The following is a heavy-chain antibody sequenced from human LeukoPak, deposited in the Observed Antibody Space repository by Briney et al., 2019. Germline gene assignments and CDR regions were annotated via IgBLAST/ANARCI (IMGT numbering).Heavy chain of an antibody. CDR3: SKEVNNYYYYGMDV. V-gene: IGHV3-23*01. Sequence: PGGSLRLSCAASGFTLNSYAMSWVRQAPGKGLEWVSAISGSGASTYYADFVKGRFTISRDNSKDTLYVQMNSLRVDDTAVYYCSKEVNNYYYYGMDVWGQGTTVTV. J-gene: IGHJ6*02. CDR1: GFTLNSYA. CDR2: ISGSGAST.